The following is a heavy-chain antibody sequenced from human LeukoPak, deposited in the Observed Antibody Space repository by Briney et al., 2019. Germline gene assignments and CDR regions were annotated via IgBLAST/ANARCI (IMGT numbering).Heavy chain of an antibody. V-gene: IGHV4-59*01. CDR3: ARAYGGYGSSPYNWLDP. CDR2: IYYSGST. CDR1: GGSISSYH. D-gene: IGHD6-6*01. J-gene: IGHJ5*02. Sequence: ASETLSLTCTVSGGSISSYHWSWIRQSPGKGLEWIGYIYYSGSTNYNPSLKSRVTISLGTSKNRFSLKLISVTAADTAVYYCARAYGGYGSSPYNWLDPWGQGTLVTVSS.